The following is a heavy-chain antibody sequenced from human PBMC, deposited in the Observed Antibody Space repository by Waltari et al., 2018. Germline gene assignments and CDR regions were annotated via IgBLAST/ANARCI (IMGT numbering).Heavy chain of an antibody. D-gene: IGHD2-2*01. CDR2: IDWEDDK. CDR1: GFSLSSNGMC. CDR3: VSGSPSLSTSCYAKWFEP. V-gene: IGHV2-70*01. Sequence: QVTLRESGPALVKPTQTLTLTCTFSGFSLSSNGMCVSWIRQPPGKALEWLALIDWEDDKYYSTSLKTRLTISKDTSKNQVVLTMTNMDPVDTATYYCVSGSPSLSTSCYAKWFEPWGQGTLVTVSS. J-gene: IGHJ5*02.